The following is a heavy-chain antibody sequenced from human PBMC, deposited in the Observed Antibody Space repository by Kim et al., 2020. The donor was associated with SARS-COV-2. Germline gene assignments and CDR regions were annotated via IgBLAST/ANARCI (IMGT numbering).Heavy chain of an antibody. J-gene: IGHJ6*01. D-gene: IGHD3-16*01. V-gene: IGHV3-48*02. CDR1: GFTLSSYT. CDR2: ISGSGDVI. Sequence: GGSLRLSCEASGFTLSSYTMHWVRQAPGKGLEWVSYISGSGDVISYADSVKGRFTISRDNAKNSLHLQMNSLRDEDTAVYYCARDMPYFDYFWG. CDR3: ARDMPYFDYF.